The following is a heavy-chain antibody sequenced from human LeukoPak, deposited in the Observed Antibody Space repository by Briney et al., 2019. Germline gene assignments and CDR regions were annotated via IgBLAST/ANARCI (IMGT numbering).Heavy chain of an antibody. CDR3: ARAPSHTPDY. Sequence: SVKVSCKASGGTFSSYAISWVRQAPGQGLEWMGRIIPILGIANYAQKFQGRVTITADKSTSTAYMELSSLRSEDTAVYYFARAPSHTPDYWGQGTLVTVSS. CDR1: GGTFSSYA. CDR2: IIPILGIA. J-gene: IGHJ4*02. V-gene: IGHV1-69*04.